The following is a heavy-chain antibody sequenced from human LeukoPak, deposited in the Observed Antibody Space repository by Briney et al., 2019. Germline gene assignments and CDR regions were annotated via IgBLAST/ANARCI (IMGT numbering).Heavy chain of an antibody. J-gene: IGHJ5*02. CDR1: GGSISSGDYY. CDR2: IYYSGST. D-gene: IGHD2-15*01. V-gene: IGHV4-30-4*01. Sequence: SETLSLTCTVSGGSISSGDYYWSWIRQPPGKGLEWIEYIYYSGSTYYNPSLKSRVTISVDTSKNQFSLKLSSVTAADTAVYYCARVVVVAATPSWFDPWGQGTLVTVSS. CDR3: ARVVVVAATPSWFDP.